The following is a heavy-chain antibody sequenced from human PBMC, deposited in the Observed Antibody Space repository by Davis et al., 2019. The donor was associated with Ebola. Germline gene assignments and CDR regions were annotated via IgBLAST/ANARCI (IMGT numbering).Heavy chain of an antibody. V-gene: IGHV1-3*01. Sequence: ASVKVSCKASGYTFTSYAMHWVRQAPGQRLEWMGWINAGNGNTKYSQKFQGRVTITRDTSASTAYMELSSLRSEDTAVYYCARDFSMSSYWGSSRGAFDIWGQGTTVTVSS. D-gene: IGHD7-27*01. CDR3: ARDFSMSSYWGSSRGAFDI. J-gene: IGHJ3*02. CDR1: GYTFTSYA. CDR2: INAGNGNT.